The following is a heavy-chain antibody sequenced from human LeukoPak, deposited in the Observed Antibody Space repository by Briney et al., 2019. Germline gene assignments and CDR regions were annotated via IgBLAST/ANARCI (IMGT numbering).Heavy chain of an antibody. CDR2: IIPIFGTA. J-gene: IGHJ5*02. V-gene: IGHV1-69*13. CDR1: GGTFSSYA. CDR3: ARSPDYGDYIPNWFDP. D-gene: IGHD4-17*01. Sequence: SVKVSCKASGGTFSSYAISWVRQAPGQGLEWMGGIIPIFGTANYAQKFQGRVTITADESTSTAYMELSSLRSEDTAVYYCARSPDYGDYIPNWFDPWGQGTLVTVSS.